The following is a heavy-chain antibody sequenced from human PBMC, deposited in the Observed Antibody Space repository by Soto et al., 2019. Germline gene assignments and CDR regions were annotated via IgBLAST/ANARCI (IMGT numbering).Heavy chain of an antibody. D-gene: IGHD6-13*01. J-gene: IGHJ6*04. CDR2: ISWDGGST. CDR3: AKDRSMYSSSWYVSHYGMDV. Sequence: GGSLRLSCAASGFTFDDYTMHLVRQAPGKGLEWVSLISWDGGSTYYADSVKGRFTISRENSKNSLYLQMNSLRTEDTALYYCAKDRSMYSSSWYVSHYGMDVWGKGTTVTVS. CDR1: GFTFDDYT. V-gene: IGHV3-43*01.